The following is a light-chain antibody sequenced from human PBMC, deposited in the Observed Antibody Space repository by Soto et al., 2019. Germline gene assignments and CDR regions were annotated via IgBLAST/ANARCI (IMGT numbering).Light chain of an antibody. CDR3: SSYTSSTSYV. J-gene: IGLJ1*01. Sequence: VLTQPASVSGSPGQSITISCIGTSSDVGGYNYVSWYQQHPGKAPKLMIYEVTNRPSGVSNRFSGSKSGNTASLTISGLQAEDEADYYCSSYTSSTSYVFGTGTKVTVL. CDR2: EVT. V-gene: IGLV2-14*01. CDR1: SSDVGGYNY.